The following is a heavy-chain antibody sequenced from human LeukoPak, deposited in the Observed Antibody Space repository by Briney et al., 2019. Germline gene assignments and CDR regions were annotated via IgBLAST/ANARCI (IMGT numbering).Heavy chain of an antibody. CDR1: GGTFSSYT. J-gene: IGHJ5*02. V-gene: IGHV1-69*02. CDR3: AINWNDEGQNWFDP. D-gene: IGHD1-1*01. Sequence: VKVSCKASGGTFSSYTISWVRQAPGQGLEWMGRIIPILGIANYAQKFQGRVTITADKSTSTAYMELSSLRSEDTAVYYCAINWNDEGQNWFDPWGQGTLVTVSS. CDR2: IIPILGIA.